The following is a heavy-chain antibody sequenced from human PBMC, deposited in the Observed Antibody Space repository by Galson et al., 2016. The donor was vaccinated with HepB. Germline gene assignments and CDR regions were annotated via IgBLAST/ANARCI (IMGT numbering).Heavy chain of an antibody. CDR1: GFTFSNYW. D-gene: IGHD2-21*01. J-gene: IGHJ6*04. CDR3: ARAPDCGGPIRSVYYGMDV. Sequence: SLRLSCAASGFTFSNYWIHWVRHTPGKGLMWVSRINPDGTYTTYADSVKGRFTISRDNARSTVYLQMHSLRDEDTAVYYCARAPDCGGPIRSVYYGMDVWGKGTTVTVSS. CDR2: INPDGTYT. V-gene: IGHV3-74*01.